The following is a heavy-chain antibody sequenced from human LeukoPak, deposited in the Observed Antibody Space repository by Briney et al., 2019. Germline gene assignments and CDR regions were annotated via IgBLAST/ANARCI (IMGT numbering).Heavy chain of an antibody. J-gene: IGHJ4*02. D-gene: IGHD5-24*01. V-gene: IGHV3-74*01. CDR3: ARDGDAYNFDF. CDR1: GFTFSSYW. CDR2: INSDGSST. Sequence: GGSLRLSCAASGFTFSSYWMHWVRQAPGKGLVWVSGINSDGSSTSYADSVKGRFTISRDNAKNTLYLQMNSLRADDTAVYYCARDGDAYNFDFWGQGALVTVSS.